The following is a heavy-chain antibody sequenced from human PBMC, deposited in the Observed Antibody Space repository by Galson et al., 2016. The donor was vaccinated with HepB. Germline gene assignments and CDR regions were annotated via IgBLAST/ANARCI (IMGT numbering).Heavy chain of an antibody. CDR1: GFIFSPYA. V-gene: IGHV3-30*18. CDR2: IPYVESDK. CDR3: AKDLFGSGSFLDY. Sequence: SLRLSCAASGFIFSPYAMHWVRQAPGKGLEWVAFIPYVESDKDYADSVKGRFTISRDNPKNTLYLQMNSLRAEDTAVHYCAKDLFGSGSFLDYWGQGTLVIVSS. D-gene: IGHD1-26*01. J-gene: IGHJ4*02.